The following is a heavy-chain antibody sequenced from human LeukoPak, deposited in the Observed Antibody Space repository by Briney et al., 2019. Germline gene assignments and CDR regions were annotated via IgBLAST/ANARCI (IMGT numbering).Heavy chain of an antibody. CDR2: IVTSSTI. V-gene: IGHV3-48*03. CDR1: GFSFSSFE. Sequence: GGSLSLSCAASGFSFSSFEMNWVRQAPGKGLEWVSKIVTSSTIHYADSVRGRFTISRDNAKNSMYLQMNSLRAEDTAVYYCAKDEGTLIVVGLDYWGQGTQVTVSS. D-gene: IGHD3-22*01. CDR3: AKDEGTLIVVGLDY. J-gene: IGHJ4*02.